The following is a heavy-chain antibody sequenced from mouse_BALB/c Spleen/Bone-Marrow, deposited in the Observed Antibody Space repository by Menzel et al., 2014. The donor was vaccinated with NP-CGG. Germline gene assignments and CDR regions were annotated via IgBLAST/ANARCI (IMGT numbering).Heavy chain of an antibody. Sequence: EVQLVESGGGLVKPGGSLKLSCAASGFTFSSYAMSWVRQTPEKRLEWVASISSGGSTYYPDSVKGRFTISRDNARNILYLQMSSQRSEDTAMYYCARVNYYGSFDYWGQGTTLTVSS. J-gene: IGHJ2*01. CDR3: ARVNYYGSFDY. CDR2: ISSGGST. D-gene: IGHD1-2*01. CDR1: GFTFSSYA. V-gene: IGHV5-6-5*01.